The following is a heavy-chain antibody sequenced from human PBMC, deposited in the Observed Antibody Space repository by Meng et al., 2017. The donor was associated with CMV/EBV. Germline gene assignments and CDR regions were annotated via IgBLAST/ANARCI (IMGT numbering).Heavy chain of an antibody. CDR3: TTDGVLRFLEWLSP. Sequence: GGSLRLSCAASGFTFSNAWMSWVRQAPGKGLEWVGRIKSKTDGGTTDYAAPVKGRFTISRDDSKNTLYLQMNSLKTEDTDVYYCTTDGVLRFLEWLSPWGQGTLVTVSS. V-gene: IGHV3-15*01. CDR2: IKSKTDGGTT. CDR1: GFTFSNAW. D-gene: IGHD3-3*01. J-gene: IGHJ5*02.